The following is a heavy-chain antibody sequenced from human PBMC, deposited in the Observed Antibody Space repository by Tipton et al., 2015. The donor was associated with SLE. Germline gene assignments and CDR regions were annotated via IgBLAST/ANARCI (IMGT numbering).Heavy chain of an antibody. J-gene: IGHJ1*01. V-gene: IGHV4-61*09. Sequence: TLSLTCTVSGGSISSGSYYWSWIRQPAGKGLEWIGYIYTSGSTNYNPSLKSRVTISVDTSKNQFSLKLSSVTAADTAVYYCARGGDEYFQHWGQGTLVTVSS. CDR1: GGSISSGSYY. CDR2: IYTSGST. CDR3: ARGGDEYFQH.